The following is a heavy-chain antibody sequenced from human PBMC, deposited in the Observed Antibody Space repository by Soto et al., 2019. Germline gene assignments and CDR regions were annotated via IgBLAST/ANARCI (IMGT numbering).Heavy chain of an antibody. CDR3: ASGRPRLRGWYFDL. CDR2: MNPNSGNT. V-gene: IGHV1-8*01. Sequence: QVQLVQSGAEVKKPGASVKVSCKASGYTFTSYDINWVRQATGQGLEWKGWMNPNSGNTGYAQQFQGRVTMTRNTSISTAYMELSSLRSEDTAVYYCASGRPRLRGWYFDLWGRGTLVTVSS. J-gene: IGHJ2*01. CDR1: GYTFTSYD.